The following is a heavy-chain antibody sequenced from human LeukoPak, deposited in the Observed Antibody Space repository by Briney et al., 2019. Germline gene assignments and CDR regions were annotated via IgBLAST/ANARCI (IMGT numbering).Heavy chain of an antibody. D-gene: IGHD3-10*01. Sequence: GRSLRLSCAASGFTFSSYAMQWVRQAPGKGLEWVAVISYDGSNKYYADSVKGRFTISRDNSKNTLYLQMNSLRAEDTAVYYCARDQDYYYGSGSYYSRDYYYYYGMDVWGQGTTVTVSS. CDR1: GFTFSSYA. J-gene: IGHJ6*02. CDR2: ISYDGSNK. V-gene: IGHV3-30*04. CDR3: ARDQDYYYGSGSYYSRDYYYYYGMDV.